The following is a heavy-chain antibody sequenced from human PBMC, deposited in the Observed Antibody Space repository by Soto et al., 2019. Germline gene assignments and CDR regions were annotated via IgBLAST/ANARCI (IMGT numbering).Heavy chain of an antibody. CDR1: GFTFSSYG. CDR2: ISYDGSNK. CDR3: AREDGLDYGDGGGAFDI. V-gene: IGHV3-30*03. Sequence: QVQLVESGGGVVQPGRSLRLSCAASGFTFSSYGMHWVRQAPGKGLEWVAVISYDGSNKYYADSVKGRFTISRDNSKNTLYLQMNSLRAEDTAVYYCAREDGLDYGDGGGAFDIWGQGTMVTVSS. J-gene: IGHJ3*02. D-gene: IGHD4-17*01.